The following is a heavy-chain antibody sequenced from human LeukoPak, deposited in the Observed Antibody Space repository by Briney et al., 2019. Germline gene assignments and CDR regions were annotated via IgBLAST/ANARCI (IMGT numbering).Heavy chain of an antibody. CDR3: ARLIRVAMVRGVIQGSWFDP. CDR1: GGTFSSYA. Sequence: ASVKVSCKASGGTFSSYAISWVRQAPGQGLEWMEGIIPIFGTANYAQKFQGRVTITADESTSTAYMELSSLRSEDTAVYYCARLIRVAMVRGVIQGSWFDPWGQGTLVTVSS. CDR2: IIPIFGTA. V-gene: IGHV1-69*13. J-gene: IGHJ5*02. D-gene: IGHD3-10*01.